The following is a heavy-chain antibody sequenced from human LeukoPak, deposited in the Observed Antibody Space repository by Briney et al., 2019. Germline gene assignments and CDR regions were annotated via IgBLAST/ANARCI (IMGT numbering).Heavy chain of an antibody. V-gene: IGHV3-64*01. CDR1: GFTFSSYA. D-gene: IGHD1-26*01. CDR2: TSSNGGST. J-gene: IGHJ4*02. CDR3: ARVRLSGSYFFDY. Sequence: PGGSLRLSCAASGFTFSSYAMHWVRQAPGKGLEYVSATSSNGGSTYYANSVKGRFTISRDNSKNTLYLQMGSLRAEDMAVYYCARVRLSGSYFFDYWGQGTLVTVSS.